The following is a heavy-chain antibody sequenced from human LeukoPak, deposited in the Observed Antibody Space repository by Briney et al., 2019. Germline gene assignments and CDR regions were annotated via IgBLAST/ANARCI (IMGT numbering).Heavy chain of an antibody. Sequence: PGGSLRLSCAASGFTFSSYGMHWVRQASGKGLEWVAFIRYDGSNKYYADSVKGRFTISRDNSKNTLYLQMNSLRAEDTAVYYCAKDHGWFGELLGWFDYWGQGTLVTVSS. CDR1: GFTFSSYG. J-gene: IGHJ4*02. CDR3: AKDHGWFGELLGWFDY. CDR2: IRYDGSNK. V-gene: IGHV3-30*02. D-gene: IGHD3-10*01.